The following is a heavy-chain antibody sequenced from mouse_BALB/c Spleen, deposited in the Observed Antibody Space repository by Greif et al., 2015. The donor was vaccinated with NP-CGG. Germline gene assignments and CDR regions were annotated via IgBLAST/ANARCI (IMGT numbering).Heavy chain of an antibody. D-gene: IGHD1-1*01. CDR2: IWSGGST. Sequence: VQLVESGPGLVQPSQSLSITCTVSGFSLTSYGVHWVRQSPGKGLEWLGVIWSGGSTDYNAAFISRLSISKDNSKSXVFFRMNSLQADDTAIYYCARTNPFDYYGSSPFDYWGQGTTLTVSS. CDR1: GFSLTSYG. V-gene: IGHV2-4-1*01. J-gene: IGHJ2*01. CDR3: ARTNPFDYYGSSPFDY.